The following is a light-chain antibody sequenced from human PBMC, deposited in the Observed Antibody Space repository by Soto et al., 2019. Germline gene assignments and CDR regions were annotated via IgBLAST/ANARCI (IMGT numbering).Light chain of an antibody. Sequence: EIVMTQSPATLSVSPGEGATLSCRASQSVSSNLAWYQQKPGQAPRLLLYAASTRATGIPARFSGSGSGTEFTLTISSLQSEDFAVYYCQHYNNWPPWTFGQGTKVEIK. CDR3: QHYNNWPPWT. V-gene: IGKV3-15*01. CDR1: QSVSSN. J-gene: IGKJ1*01. CDR2: AAS.